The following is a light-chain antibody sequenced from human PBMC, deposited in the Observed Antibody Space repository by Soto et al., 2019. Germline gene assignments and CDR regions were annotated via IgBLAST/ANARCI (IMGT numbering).Light chain of an antibody. CDR2: DAS. J-gene: IGKJ1*01. Sequence: EIVLTQSPGTLSLSPGERATLSCRASQGVRSYLAWYQQKPGQAPRLLIYDASNRATGIPARFSGSGSGTDFTLTISSLEPEDFAVYYCQQRSNWPWTFGQGTKVDIK. CDR3: QQRSNWPWT. CDR1: QGVRSY. V-gene: IGKV3-11*01.